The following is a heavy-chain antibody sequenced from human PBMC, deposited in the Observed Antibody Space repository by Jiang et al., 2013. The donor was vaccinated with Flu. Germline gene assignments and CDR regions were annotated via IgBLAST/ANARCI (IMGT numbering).Heavy chain of an antibody. D-gene: IGHD2-2*01. CDR1: GYMFSAAW. Sequence: SCQGSGYMFSAAWIAWVRQVPGKGLEWMGMIYPGDSDTRYGPSFRGQVTISADKSINTAYLQWNSLRASDTAMYYCARRYCSSTSCSPVDYWGQGTLVTVSS. J-gene: IGHJ4*02. V-gene: IGHV5-51*01. CDR2: IYPGDSDT. CDR3: ARRYCSSTSCSPVDY.